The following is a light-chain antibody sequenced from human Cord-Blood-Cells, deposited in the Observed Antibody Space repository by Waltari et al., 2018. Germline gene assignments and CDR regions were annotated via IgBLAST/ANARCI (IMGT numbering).Light chain of an antibody. CDR1: QSVSSSY. V-gene: IGKV3-20*01. J-gene: IGKJ1*01. Sequence: EIMLTQSPGTLSLSPGERATLSCRASQSVSSSYLAWYHQKPGQATMLLISCASSRATGIPDRFSGSGSGTGFTLTISILAPEDFAVYYWQKDGSSTWTFGQGTNVEIK. CDR3: QKDGSSTWT. CDR2: CAS.